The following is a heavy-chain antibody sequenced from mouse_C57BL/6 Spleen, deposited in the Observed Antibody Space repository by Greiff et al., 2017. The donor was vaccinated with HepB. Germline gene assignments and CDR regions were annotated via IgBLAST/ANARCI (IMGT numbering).Heavy chain of an antibody. J-gene: IGHJ4*01. V-gene: IGHV1-53*01. Sequence: QVQLQQPGTELVKPGASVKLSCKASGYTFTSYWMHWVKQRPGQGLEWIGNINPSNGGTNYNEKFKSKATLTVDKSSSTAYMQLSSLTSEDSAVYYCARFTYDGYPYYAMDYWGQGTSVTVSS. D-gene: IGHD2-3*01. CDR2: INPSNGGT. CDR1: GYTFTSYW. CDR3: ARFTYDGYPYYAMDY.